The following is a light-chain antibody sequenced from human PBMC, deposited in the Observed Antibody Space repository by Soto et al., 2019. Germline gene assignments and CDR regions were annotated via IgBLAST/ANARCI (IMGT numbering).Light chain of an antibody. CDR2: GAY. J-gene: IGKJ1*01. CDR3: QQYGTSPPT. Sequence: EIVLTQSPGTLSLSPGERATLSCKASQSVSSNFLAWYQRKPGQAPRLLLYGAYYRATDIPYRFSGSGSGTDFTLTIARLEPEDFAVYYCQQYGTSPPTFGQGTKVEI. CDR1: QSVSSNF. V-gene: IGKV3-20*01.